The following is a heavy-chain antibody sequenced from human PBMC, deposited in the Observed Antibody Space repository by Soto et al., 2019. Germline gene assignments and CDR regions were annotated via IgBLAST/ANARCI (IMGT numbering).Heavy chain of an antibody. Sequence: EVQLVESGGGLVQPGGSLKLSCAASGFTFSGSAMHWVRQASGKGLAWVGRIRSKANSYATAYAASVKGRDTISRDDSKNTAYLQMNSLKTEDTAVYYCTRRAGTTGSWGQGTLVTVSS. J-gene: IGHJ5*02. D-gene: IGHD6-25*01. CDR2: IRSKANSYAT. CDR3: TRRAGTTGS. CDR1: GFTFSGSA. V-gene: IGHV3-73*02.